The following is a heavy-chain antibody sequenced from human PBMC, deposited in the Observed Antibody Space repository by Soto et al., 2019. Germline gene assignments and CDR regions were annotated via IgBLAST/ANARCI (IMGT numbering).Heavy chain of an antibody. CDR2: INHSGST. Sequence: PSETLSLTCAVYGGSFSGYYWSWIRQPPGKGLEWIGEINHSGSTNYNPSLKSRVTISVDTSKNQFSLKLSSVTAADTAVYYCARDRRILGVVIPNPPFDYWGQGTLVTVSS. V-gene: IGHV4-34*01. CDR3: ARDRRILGVVIPNPPFDY. J-gene: IGHJ4*02. D-gene: IGHD3-3*01. CDR1: GGSFSGYY.